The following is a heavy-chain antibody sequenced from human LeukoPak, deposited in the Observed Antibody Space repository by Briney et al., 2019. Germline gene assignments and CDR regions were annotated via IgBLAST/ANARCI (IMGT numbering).Heavy chain of an antibody. J-gene: IGHJ4*02. CDR3: TRGLDHDYGGNSGQNY. CDR2: IRSRTYGGTT. CDR1: GFTFSTYA. D-gene: IGHD4-23*01. V-gene: IGHV3-49*03. Sequence: PGGSLRLSCAASGFTFSTYAMSWFRQAPGKGLEWVGFIRSRTYGGTTEYAASVKGRFTISRDDSKSIAYLQMNSLKTEDTAVYYCTRGLDHDYGGNSGQNYWGQGTLVTVSS.